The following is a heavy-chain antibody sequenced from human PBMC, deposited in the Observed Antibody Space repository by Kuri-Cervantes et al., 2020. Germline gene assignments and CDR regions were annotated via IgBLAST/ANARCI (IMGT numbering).Heavy chain of an antibody. J-gene: IGHJ4*02. CDR3: ARTRGWEWELREPSSRGSFDY. CDR2: VSSSGSTI. CDR1: GFTFTRYA. D-gene: IGHD1-26*01. V-gene: IGHV3-48*04. Sequence: GGSLRLSCAASGFTFTRYAMTWVRQAPGKGLEWVSYVSSSGSTIYYADSVKGRFTISRDNAKNSLYLQMNSLRAEDTAVYYCARTRGWEWELREPSSRGSFDYWGQGTLVTVSS.